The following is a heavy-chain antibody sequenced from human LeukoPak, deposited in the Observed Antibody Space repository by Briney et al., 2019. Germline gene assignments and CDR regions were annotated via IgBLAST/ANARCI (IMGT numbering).Heavy chain of an antibody. CDR3: ARGPVRFLEWLGSNNNWFDP. D-gene: IGHD3-3*01. Sequence: SETLSLTCAVYGGSFSGYYWSWIRQPPGKGLEWIGEINHSGSTNYNPSLKSRVTISVDTSKNQFSLKLSSVTAADTAEYYCARGPVRFLEWLGSNNNWFDPWGQGTLVTVSS. CDR2: INHSGST. V-gene: IGHV4-34*01. CDR1: GGSFSGYY. J-gene: IGHJ5*02.